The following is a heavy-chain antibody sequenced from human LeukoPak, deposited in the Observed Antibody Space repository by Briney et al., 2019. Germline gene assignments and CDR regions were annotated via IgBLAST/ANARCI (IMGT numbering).Heavy chain of an antibody. CDR3: ARVTGYMIEDYFDY. CDR2: IYYSGST. J-gene: IGHJ4*02. CDR1: GGSISSSSYY. Sequence: SETLSLTCTVSGGSISSSSYYWGWIRQPPGKGLEGIGSIYYSGSTYYNPSLKSRVTISVDTSKNKSSLRLSSVTAADTAVYYCARVTGYMIEDYFDYWGQGTLVTVSP. D-gene: IGHD3-22*01. V-gene: IGHV4-39*07.